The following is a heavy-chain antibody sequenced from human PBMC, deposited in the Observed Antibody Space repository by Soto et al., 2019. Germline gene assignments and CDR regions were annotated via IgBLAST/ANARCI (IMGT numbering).Heavy chain of an antibody. V-gene: IGHV3-23*01. J-gene: IGHJ4*02. CDR1: GFTFGSYA. Sequence: EVGLLESGGGLVQPGGSLRLSCAASGFTFGSYAMSWVRQAPGKGLGWVSSMNGGGGSTYYAESVQGRFTISRDNSKNTLYLQMNSLRVEDTAVYYCAKKSEIAVPRYYFDLWGQGTLVTVSS. CDR3: AKKSEIAVPRYYFDL. CDR2: MNGGGGST. D-gene: IGHD2-21*01.